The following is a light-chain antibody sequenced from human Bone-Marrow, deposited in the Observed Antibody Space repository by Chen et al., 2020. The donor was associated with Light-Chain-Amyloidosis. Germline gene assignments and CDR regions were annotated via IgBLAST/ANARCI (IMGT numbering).Light chain of an antibody. CDR1: SSDVSGFNY. CDR2: DVS. V-gene: IGLV2-14*03. CDR3: SSFTSSGTLI. Sequence: QSALTQPASVSGSPGQSITISCSGSSSDVSGFNYVSWYQQHPGKAPKLVICDVSNRPSGISDRFSGSKSGNTASLTISGLQAEDEADYYCSSFTSSGTLIFGGGTKLTVL. J-gene: IGLJ2*01.